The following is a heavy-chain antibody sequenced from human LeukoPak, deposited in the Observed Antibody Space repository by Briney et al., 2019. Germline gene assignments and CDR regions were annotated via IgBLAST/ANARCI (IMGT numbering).Heavy chain of an antibody. CDR1: GYTFTGYY. Sequence: GASVTVSCKASGYTFTGYYMHWVRQAPGQGLEWMGWINPNSGGTNYAQKFQGRVTMTRDTSISTAYMELSRLRSDDTAVYYCARYLQGLEFADYYMDVWGKGTTVTVSS. D-gene: IGHD3-10*01. V-gene: IGHV1-2*02. J-gene: IGHJ6*03. CDR2: INPNSGGT. CDR3: ARYLQGLEFADYYMDV.